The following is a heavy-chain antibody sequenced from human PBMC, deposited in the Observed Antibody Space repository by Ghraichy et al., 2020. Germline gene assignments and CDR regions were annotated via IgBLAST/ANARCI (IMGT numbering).Heavy chain of an antibody. V-gene: IGHV3-30*04. D-gene: IGHD1-26*01. CDR2: ISYDGRNQ. Sequence: GGSLRLSCEASGFTFSIYSMHWVRQAPDKGLEWLALISYDGRNQDYADAAKGRFSISRDNLRNTLYLEMNTLRPDDTAVYYCAKEKANYFDYWGQGTPVTVS. CDR3: AKEKANYFDY. CDR1: GFTFSIYS. J-gene: IGHJ4*02.